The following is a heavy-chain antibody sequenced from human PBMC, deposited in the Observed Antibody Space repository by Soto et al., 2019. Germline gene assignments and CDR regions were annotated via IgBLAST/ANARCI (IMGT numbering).Heavy chain of an antibody. V-gene: IGHV3-23*01. J-gene: IGHJ6*02. CDR3: AKVGTSYYYGMDV. D-gene: IGHD1-7*01. CDR2: ISGSGRTI. Sequence: PGGSLSLSCAASGLDFSSEVMCWVRQAPGKGLEWVSSISGSGRTIYHADSMRGRFAISRDNSKNSLYLQLNNLRVDDTAVYYCAKVGTSYYYGMDVWGQGTRVTVSS. CDR1: GLDFSSEV.